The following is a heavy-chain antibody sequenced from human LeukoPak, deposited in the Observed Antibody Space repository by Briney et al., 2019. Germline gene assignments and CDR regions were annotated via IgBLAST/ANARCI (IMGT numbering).Heavy chain of an antibody. CDR3: ARPSGGTPFKRFDY. V-gene: IGHV4-39*07. J-gene: IGHJ4*02. CDR2: IYYSGST. Sequence: SETLSLTCTVSGGSISSSSYYWGWIRQPPGKGLEWIGSIYYSGSTYYNPSLKSRVTISVDTSKNQFSLKLSSVTAADTALYYCARPSGGTPFKRFDYWGQGTLVTVSS. D-gene: IGHD1-14*01. CDR1: GGSISSSSYY.